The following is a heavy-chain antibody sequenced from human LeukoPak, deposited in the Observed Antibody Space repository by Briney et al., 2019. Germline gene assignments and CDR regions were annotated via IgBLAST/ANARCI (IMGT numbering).Heavy chain of an antibody. D-gene: IGHD3-9*01. CDR1: GFTFDDYT. CDR3: AKDTEGYDTIYGMDV. J-gene: IGHJ6*02. Sequence: GGSLRLSCAASGFTFDDYTMHWVRQAPGKGLEWVSLISWDGGSTYYADSVKGRFTISRDNSKNSLYLQMNSLRTEDTALYYCAKDTEGYDTIYGMDVWGQGTTVTVSS. CDR2: ISWDGGST. V-gene: IGHV3-43*01.